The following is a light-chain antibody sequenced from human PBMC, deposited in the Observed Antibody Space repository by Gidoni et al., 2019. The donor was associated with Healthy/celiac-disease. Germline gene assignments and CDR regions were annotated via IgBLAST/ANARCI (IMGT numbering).Light chain of an antibody. CDR1: QSVLYSSNNKNY. J-gene: IGKJ5*01. Sequence: DIVMTQSPDSLAVSLGERATIHCKSSQSVLYSSNNKNYLAWYQQKPGQPPKLLIYWASTRESGVPERFSGSGSGTDFTLTISSLQAEDVAVYYCQQYYSTPITFGQGTRLEIK. CDR3: QQYYSTPIT. CDR2: WAS. V-gene: IGKV4-1*01.